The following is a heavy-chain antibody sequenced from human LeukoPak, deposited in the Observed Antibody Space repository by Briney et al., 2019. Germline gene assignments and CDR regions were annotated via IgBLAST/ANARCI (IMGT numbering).Heavy chain of an antibody. Sequence: PGGSLRLSCVASGFIFNKNWMHWVRQAPGKGLVWVSRIQGDGSNTNYADSVKGRFTISRDNAKNSLYLQMNSLRAEDTALYYCAKDNAYYYGSGSYDYWGQGTLVTVSS. D-gene: IGHD3-10*01. CDR3: AKDNAYYYGSGSYDY. CDR2: IQGDGSNT. CDR1: GFIFNKNW. J-gene: IGHJ4*02. V-gene: IGHV3-74*01.